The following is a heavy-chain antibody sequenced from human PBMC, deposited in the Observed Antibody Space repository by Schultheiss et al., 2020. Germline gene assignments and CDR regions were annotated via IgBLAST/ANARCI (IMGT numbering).Heavy chain of an antibody. CDR3: ARAPRAAAGGDY. CDR1: GYTFTSYA. CDR2: INAGNGNT. J-gene: IGHJ4*02. Sequence: ASVKVSCKASGYTFTSYAMHWVRQAPGQRLEWMGWINAGNGNTNYAQNLQGRVTMTTDTPTSTAYLELRSLRSDDTALYYCARAPRAAAGGDYWGQGNLGTVSS. V-gene: IGHV1-3*01. D-gene: IGHD6-13*01.